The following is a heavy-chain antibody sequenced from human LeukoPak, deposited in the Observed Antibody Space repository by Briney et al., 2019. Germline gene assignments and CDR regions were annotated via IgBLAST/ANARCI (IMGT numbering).Heavy chain of an antibody. CDR2: IYYTGST. V-gene: IGHV4-59*08. Sequence: PSETLSLTCTVSGDSMTSYSWSWIRQPPGKGLEWIGYIYYTGSTHFNPSLQSRVTISVDTSKNQFSLKLTSVTAADTAVYFCVRLDYYYMGVWGKGTTVTISS. CDR1: GDSMTSYS. CDR3: VRLDYYYMGV. J-gene: IGHJ6*03.